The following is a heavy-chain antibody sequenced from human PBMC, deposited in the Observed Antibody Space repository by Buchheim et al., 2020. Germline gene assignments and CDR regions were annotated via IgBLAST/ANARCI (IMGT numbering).Heavy chain of an antibody. CDR1: GGSFSGYY. J-gene: IGHJ6*02. Sequence: QVQPQQWGAGLLKPSETLSLTCAVYGGSFSGYYWSWIRQPPGKGLEWIGEINHSGSTNYNPSLKSRVTISVDTSKNQFSLKLSSVTAADTAVYYCARAVPGWLQFRGYGMDVWGQGTT. CDR2: INHSGST. V-gene: IGHV4-34*01. CDR3: ARAVPGWLQFRGYGMDV. D-gene: IGHD5-24*01.